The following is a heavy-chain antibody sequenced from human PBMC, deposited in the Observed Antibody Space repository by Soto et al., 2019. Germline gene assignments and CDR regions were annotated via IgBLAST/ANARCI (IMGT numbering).Heavy chain of an antibody. Sequence: GASVKVSFKASGYTFTGYYMHWVRQAPGQGLEWMGWINPNSGGTNYAQKFQGRVTMTRDTSISTAYMELSRLRSDDTAVYYCASASNWNSGYYYYGMDVWGQGTTVTVSS. CDR2: INPNSGGT. D-gene: IGHD1-1*01. J-gene: IGHJ6*02. CDR1: GYTFTGYY. CDR3: ASASNWNSGYYYYGMDV. V-gene: IGHV1-2*02.